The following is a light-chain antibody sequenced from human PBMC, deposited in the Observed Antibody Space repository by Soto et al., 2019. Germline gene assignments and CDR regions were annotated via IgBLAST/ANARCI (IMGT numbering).Light chain of an antibody. CDR2: DAS. CDR3: QQRINWPLT. V-gene: IGKV3-11*01. Sequence: EIVLTQSPATLSLSPGERATLSCRASQSVSSFVAWYQQKPGQAPRLLIYDASKRATGIPTRFSGSGSGTDFTLTISSLEPEDFAVYDCQQRINWPLTGGGGTKVEI. CDR1: QSVSSF. J-gene: IGKJ4*01.